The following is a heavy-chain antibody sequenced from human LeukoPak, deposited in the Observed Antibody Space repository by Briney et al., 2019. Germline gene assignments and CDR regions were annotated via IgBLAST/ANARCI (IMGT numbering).Heavy chain of an antibody. V-gene: IGHV3-7*01. CDR1: GFTFSRYW. J-gene: IGHJ3*02. Sequence: GGSLRLSCAASGFTFSRYWMSWGRQAPGKGREWVANIKQDGSEKYYVDSVKGRFTISRDNVRNSLYLQMNSLRAEDTAVYYCARGHALDGFDIWGEGTMVTVSS. CDR2: IKQDGSEK. CDR3: ARGHALDGFDI.